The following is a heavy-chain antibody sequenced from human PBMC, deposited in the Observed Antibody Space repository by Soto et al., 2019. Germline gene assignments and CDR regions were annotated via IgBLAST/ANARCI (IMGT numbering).Heavy chain of an antibody. D-gene: IGHD6-19*01. CDR1: GGSITSRTYS. V-gene: IGHV4-39*01. Sequence: SETLSLTCAVSGGSITSRTYSWGWIRQPPGKTLEWIGTIYYHGNTYSNPSLKSRVTISVDTSNNQLSLKLRSVTAADTAVYYCARHDGFSSGWIFAYWGHGTLVTVSS. CDR2: IYYHGNT. CDR3: ARHDGFSSGWIFAY. J-gene: IGHJ4*01.